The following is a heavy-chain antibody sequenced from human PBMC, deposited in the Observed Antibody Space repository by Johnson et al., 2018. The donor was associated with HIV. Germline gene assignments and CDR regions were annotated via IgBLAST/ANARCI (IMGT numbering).Heavy chain of an antibody. CDR3: AKEGSRGTVTQAPDAFDI. V-gene: IGHV3-23*03. J-gene: IGHJ3*02. D-gene: IGHD4-17*01. Sequence: VQLVESGGGLVQPGGSLRLSCAASGFTFSSYAMSWVRQAPGKGLEWVSVIYSGGSTYYPDSVMGRFTISRVNSKNMLYLQMNSLRVEDTAVYYCAKEGSRGTVTQAPDAFDIWGQGTVVTVSS. CDR2: IYSGGST. CDR1: GFTFSSYA.